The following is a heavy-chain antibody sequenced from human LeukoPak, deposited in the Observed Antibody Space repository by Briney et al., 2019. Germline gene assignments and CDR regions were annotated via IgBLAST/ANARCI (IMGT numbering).Heavy chain of an antibody. Sequence: ASVKVSCKASGYTFTGYYMHWVRQAPGQGLEWMGWINPNSGGTNYAQKFQGRVTITTDESTSTAYMELSSLRSEDTAVYYCARSSYGDHVQGLFDYWGQGTLVTVSS. CDR3: ARSSYGDHVQGLFDY. J-gene: IGHJ4*02. CDR1: GYTFTGYY. D-gene: IGHD4-17*01. CDR2: INPNSGGT. V-gene: IGHV1-2*02.